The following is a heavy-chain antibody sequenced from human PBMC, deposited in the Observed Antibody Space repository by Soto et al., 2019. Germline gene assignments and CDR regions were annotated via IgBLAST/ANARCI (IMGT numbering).Heavy chain of an antibody. Sequence: ASVKVSCKASGYTFTGYYMHWVRQAPGQGLEWMGWINPNSRGTNYAQKFQGRVTMTRDTSISTAYMELSRLRSDDTAVYYCARGLSIVLMVYHRYFSLFDYCGQRTLVTVSS. V-gene: IGHV1-2*02. CDR1: GYTFTGYY. D-gene: IGHD2-8*01. CDR3: ARGLSIVLMVYHRYFSLFDY. J-gene: IGHJ4*02. CDR2: INPNSRGT.